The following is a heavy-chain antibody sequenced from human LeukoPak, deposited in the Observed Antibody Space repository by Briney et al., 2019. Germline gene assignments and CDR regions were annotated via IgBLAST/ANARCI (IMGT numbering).Heavy chain of an antibody. CDR1: GGSISSKNDY. D-gene: IGHD6-19*01. CDR2: IFYSGTT. Sequence: PSETLSLTYTVSGGSISSKNDYWGWIRQPPGKGLEWIGNIFYSGTTFYNPSLKNRVTISVDTSKNHFSLNLSSVTAADTALYYCARGPWLVYRGLFDYWGQGTLVTVSS. V-gene: IGHV4-39*02. J-gene: IGHJ4*02. CDR3: ARGPWLVYRGLFDY.